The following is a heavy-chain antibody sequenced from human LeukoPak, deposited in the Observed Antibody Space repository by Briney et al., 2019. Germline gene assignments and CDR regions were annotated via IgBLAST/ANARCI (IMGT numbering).Heavy chain of an antibody. Sequence: GRSLRLSCAASGFTFSSYTMSWVRQASGKGLEWVSTITTSDGNTYYADSVKGRFTVSRDNSKNTLYLQMNSLRAEDTAVYYCAKDGGLWVSAHWGDSWGRGTLVTVSS. J-gene: IGHJ4*02. CDR2: ITTSDGNT. CDR3: AKDGGLWVSAHWGDS. CDR1: GFTFSSYT. D-gene: IGHD7-27*01. V-gene: IGHV3-23*01.